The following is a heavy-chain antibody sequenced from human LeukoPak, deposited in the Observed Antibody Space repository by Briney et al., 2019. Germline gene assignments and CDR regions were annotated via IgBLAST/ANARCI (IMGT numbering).Heavy chain of an antibody. CDR3: ARTSGGGYDYVWGSYRYTDFDY. V-gene: IGHV1-2*02. J-gene: IGHJ4*02. CDR2: INPNSGGT. Sequence: GASVKVSCKASGYTFTGYYMHWVRQAPGQGLEWMGWINPNSGGTNYAQKFQGRVTMTRDTSISTAYMELSRLRSDDTAVYYCARTSGGGYDYVWGSYRYTDFDYWGQGTLVTVSS. D-gene: IGHD3-16*02. CDR1: GYTFTGYY.